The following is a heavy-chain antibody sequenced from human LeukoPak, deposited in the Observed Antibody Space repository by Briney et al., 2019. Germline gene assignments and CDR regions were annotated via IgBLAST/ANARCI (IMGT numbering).Heavy chain of an antibody. V-gene: IGHV1-2*02. CDR2: INPNSGGT. CDR1: GYTFTGYY. D-gene: IGHD6-13*01. CDR3: ARAFRAAAGTDY. Sequence: RRASVKVSCKASGYTFTGYYMHWVRQAPGQGLEWMGWINPNSGGTNYAQKFQGRVTMTRDTSISTAYMELSRLRSDDTAVYYCARAFRAAAGTDYWGQGTLVTVSS. J-gene: IGHJ4*02.